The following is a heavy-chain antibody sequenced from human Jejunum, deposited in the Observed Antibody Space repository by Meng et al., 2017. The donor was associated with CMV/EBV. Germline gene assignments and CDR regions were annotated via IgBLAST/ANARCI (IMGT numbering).Heavy chain of an antibody. D-gene: IGHD1-26*01. CDR2: MDTTGDT. CDR1: GFTFSNYD. Sequence: CAASGFTFSNYDMHWVRQGTGKGLEWVSAMDTTGDTYYPDSVKGRFTISRENAKSSLYLQMNSLRAGDTAVYYCARAVGAPNYFDYWGQGTLVTVSS. J-gene: IGHJ4*02. V-gene: IGHV3-13*01. CDR3: ARAVGAPNYFDY.